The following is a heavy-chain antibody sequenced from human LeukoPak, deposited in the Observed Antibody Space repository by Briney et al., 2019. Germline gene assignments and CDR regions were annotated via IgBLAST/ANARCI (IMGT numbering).Heavy chain of an antibody. V-gene: IGHV1-8*02. CDR3: ARGSYYYDSSGYYSDPFDY. D-gene: IGHD3-22*01. Sequence: ASVKVSCKTSGYTFTDYDISWVRQAPGQGLEWMGWISSYSANTNYAQKIQGRVTMTRNTSISTAYMELSSLRSEDTAVYYCARGSYYYDSSGYYSDPFDYWGQGTLVTVSS. CDR2: ISSYSANT. CDR1: GYTFTDYD. J-gene: IGHJ4*02.